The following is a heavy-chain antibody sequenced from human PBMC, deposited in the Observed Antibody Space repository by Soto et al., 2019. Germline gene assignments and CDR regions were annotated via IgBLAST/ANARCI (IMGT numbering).Heavy chain of an antibody. Sequence: QVPLVESGGGVVQPGRSLRLSCAASGFSFSSYAMHWVRQAPGKGLEWVAVISYDGSNKYYADSVKGRFTISRDNSKNTLHLQMNSLRAEDTAVYYCARDPMGRYYGSGSYYFDYWGQGTLVTVSS. CDR1: GFSFSSYA. J-gene: IGHJ4*02. CDR2: ISYDGSNK. CDR3: ARDPMGRYYGSGSYYFDY. V-gene: IGHV3-30-3*01. D-gene: IGHD3-10*01.